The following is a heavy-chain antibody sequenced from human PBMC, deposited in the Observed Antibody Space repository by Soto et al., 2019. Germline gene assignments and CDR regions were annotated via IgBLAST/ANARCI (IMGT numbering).Heavy chain of an antibody. D-gene: IGHD5-12*01. V-gene: IGHV2-70*11. Sequence: SGPTLVNPTQTLTLTCTFSGFSLSTSGMCVSWIRQPPGKALEWLARIDWDDDKYYGTSLKTRLTISKDTSKNQEVLTMTNMDPVDTATYYCARLGFAPGYDYPYYFYYMDVWGKGTTVTVS. J-gene: IGHJ6*03. CDR3: ARLGFAPGYDYPYYFYYMDV. CDR1: GFSLSTSGMC. CDR2: IDWDDDK.